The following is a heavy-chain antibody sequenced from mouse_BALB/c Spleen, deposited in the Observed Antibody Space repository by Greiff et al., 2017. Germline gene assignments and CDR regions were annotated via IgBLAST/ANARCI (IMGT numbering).Heavy chain of an antibody. CDR1: GFTFSSFG. Sequence: EVQLVESGGGLVQPGGSRKLSCAASGFTFSSFGMHWVRQAPEKGLEWVAYISRGSSTIYYADTVKGRFTISRDNPKNTLFLQMTSLRSEDTAMYYCARDDYYGSSYDWDFDVWGAGTTVTVSA. J-gene: IGHJ1*01. D-gene: IGHD1-1*01. CDR3: ARDDYYGSSYDWDFDV. CDR2: ISRGSSTI. V-gene: IGHV5-17*02.